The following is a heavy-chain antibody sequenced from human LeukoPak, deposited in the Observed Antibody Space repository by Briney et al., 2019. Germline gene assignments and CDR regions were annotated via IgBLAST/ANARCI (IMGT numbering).Heavy chain of an antibody. Sequence: ASVKVSCKASGYTFTGYYMHWVRQAPGQGLEWMGWINPNGGGTNYAQKFRGRVTMTRDTSISTAYMELSRLGSDDTAVYYCARGYGSGSYYIPYFDFWGQGTLVTVSS. CDR2: INPNGGGT. D-gene: IGHD3-10*01. J-gene: IGHJ4*02. CDR3: ARGYGSGSYYIPYFDF. V-gene: IGHV1-2*02. CDR1: GYTFTGYY.